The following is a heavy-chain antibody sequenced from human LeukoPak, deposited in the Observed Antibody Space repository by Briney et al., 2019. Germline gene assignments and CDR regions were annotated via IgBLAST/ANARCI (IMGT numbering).Heavy chain of an antibody. V-gene: IGHV3-7*01. CDR1: GFLFRNYW. D-gene: IGHD2-2*02. J-gene: IGHJ4*02. CDR2: IKEDGSIK. CDR3: ARIGYKSSSFDY. Sequence: GGSQRLSCAASGFLFRNYWMSWVRQAPGKGLEWVANIKEDGSIKYYVDPVKGRFTISRDTAKNSVYLQMNSLRVEDTGIYFCARIGYKSSSFDYWGQGTLVTVSS.